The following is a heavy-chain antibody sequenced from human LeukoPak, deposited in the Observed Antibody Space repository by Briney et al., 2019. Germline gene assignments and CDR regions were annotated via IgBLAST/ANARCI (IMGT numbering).Heavy chain of an antibody. CDR3: ARGRVTAIFDY. V-gene: IGHV4-59*01. D-gene: IGHD2-21*02. Sequence: SETLSLTCTVSGGSISSYYWSWIRQPPGKGLEWIGYIYYSGSTNYNPSLKSRVTISVDTSKNQCSLKLSSVTAADTAVYFCARGRVTAIFDYWGQGTLVTVSS. CDR1: GGSISSYY. J-gene: IGHJ4*02. CDR2: IYYSGST.